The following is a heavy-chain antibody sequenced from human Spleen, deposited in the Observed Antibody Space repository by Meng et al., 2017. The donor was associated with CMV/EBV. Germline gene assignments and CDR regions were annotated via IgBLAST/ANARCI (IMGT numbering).Heavy chain of an antibody. Sequence: GGSLRLSCAASGFTFSSYAMSWVRQAPGKGLEWVSLIYSGGSSTYYVDSVKGRFTISRDDSKNTLYLQMNSLRGEDTAVYYCAKSPGGNTYGSPDYWGRGTLVTVSS. V-gene: IGHV3-23*03. D-gene: IGHD5-18*01. CDR3: AKSPGGNTYGSPDY. J-gene: IGHJ4*02. CDR1: GFTFSSYA. CDR2: IYSGGSST.